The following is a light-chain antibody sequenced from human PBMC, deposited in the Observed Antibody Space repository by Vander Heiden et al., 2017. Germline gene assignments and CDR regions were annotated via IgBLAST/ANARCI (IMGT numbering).Light chain of an antibody. CDR1: QSISNW. Sequence: DIQMTRTPSTLSACVGDRVSITCRASQSISNWLAWYQQKPGKAPKLLIYKASSLESGVPSRFSGSGSGTEFTLTIRGLQPDDFATYYCQQYSNSRTFGQGTKVEVK. CDR3: QQYSNSRT. CDR2: KAS. V-gene: IGKV1-5*03. J-gene: IGKJ1*01.